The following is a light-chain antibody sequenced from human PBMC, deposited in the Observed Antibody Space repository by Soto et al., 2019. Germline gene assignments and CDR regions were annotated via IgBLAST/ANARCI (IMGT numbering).Light chain of an antibody. Sequence: DIQMTQSPSFVSASVGDRVTITCRASQGILRRLAWYQQRPGKAPELRIYGASSLQSGVTSRFSGSGSGTEFTLTSSSLQPEDFATYYRQHANSFPLTFGQGKRLEI. V-gene: IGKV1-12*01. CDR2: GAS. CDR1: QGILRR. CDR3: QHANSFPLT. J-gene: IGKJ5*01.